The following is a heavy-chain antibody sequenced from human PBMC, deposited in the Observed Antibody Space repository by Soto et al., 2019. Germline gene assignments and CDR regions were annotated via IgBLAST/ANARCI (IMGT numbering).Heavy chain of an antibody. CDR2: IKQDGSEK. V-gene: IGHV3-7*01. CDR3: ARESDILTGYYNYGMDV. Sequence: GGSLRLSCAASGFTFSSYWMSWVRQAPGKGLEWVANIKQDGSEKYYVDSVKGRFTISRENAKNSLYLQMNSLRAEVTAFYYCARESDILTGYYNYGMDVWGQGTTVTVSS. D-gene: IGHD3-9*01. CDR1: GFTFSSYW. J-gene: IGHJ6*02.